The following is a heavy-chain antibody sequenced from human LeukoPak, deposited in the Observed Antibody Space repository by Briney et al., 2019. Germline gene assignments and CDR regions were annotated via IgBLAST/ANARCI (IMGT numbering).Heavy chain of an antibody. V-gene: IGHV3-30-3*01. J-gene: IGHJ4*02. Sequence: QPGRSLRLSCAAVGFTFSRSAIHWVRQAPGKGLEWVAFISYDGSKKDYADSVKGRFTISRHNSQNTVYLGLNSLRAEDTAVYYCAREQGLQLWDCWGQGTLVTVSS. CDR2: ISYDGSKK. CDR3: AREQGLQLWDC. CDR1: GFTFSRSA. D-gene: IGHD5-18*01.